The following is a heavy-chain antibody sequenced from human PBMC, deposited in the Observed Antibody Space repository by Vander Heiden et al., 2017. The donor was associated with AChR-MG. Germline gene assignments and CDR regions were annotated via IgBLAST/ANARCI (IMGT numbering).Heavy chain of an antibody. J-gene: IGHJ4*02. D-gene: IGHD5-18*01. Sequence: EVQLLESGGGLVQPGGSLRLSCAASGFTFSVHAMSWVRQAPGKGLQWVSAISGRGGRTYYADSVKGRFTISRDNSKNTLYMQMNSLRAEDTAVDYGVRDTAADDWCQGPLVTVSS. CDR2: ISGRGGRT. CDR3: VRDTAADD. CDR1: GFTFSVHA. V-gene: IGHV3-23*01.